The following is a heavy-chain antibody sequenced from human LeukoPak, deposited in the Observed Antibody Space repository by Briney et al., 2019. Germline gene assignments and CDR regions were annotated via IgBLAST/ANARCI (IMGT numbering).Heavy chain of an antibody. CDR1: GGSISSYY. J-gene: IGHJ4*02. CDR3: ARFTTYSSGFDY. D-gene: IGHD6-19*01. V-gene: IGHV4-59*01. CDR2: IHYSGST. Sequence: SETLSLTCTVSGGSISSYYWSWIRQPPGKGLEWIGYIHYSGSTNYNPSLKSRVTISVDTSKNQFSLKLSSVTAANTAVYYCARFTTYSSGFDYWGQGTLVTVSS.